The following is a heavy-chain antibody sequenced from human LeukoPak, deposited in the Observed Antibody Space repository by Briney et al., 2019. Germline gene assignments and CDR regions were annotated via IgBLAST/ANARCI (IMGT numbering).Heavy chain of an antibody. J-gene: IGHJ6*02. CDR2: INQDGGEK. V-gene: IGHV3-7*01. D-gene: IGHD1-7*01. Sequence: AGGSLRLSCAASGFTFSSHWVSWVRQAPGKRLQGVANINQDGGEKLYVDSVRGRFTISRDNTKNSLYLQMNSLRVEDSAVYYCASNWDYVRGYGMDVWGQGTTVTVSS. CDR1: GFTFSSHW. CDR3: ASNWDYVRGYGMDV.